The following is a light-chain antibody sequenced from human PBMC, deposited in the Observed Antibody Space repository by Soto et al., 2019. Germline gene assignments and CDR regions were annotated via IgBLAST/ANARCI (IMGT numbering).Light chain of an antibody. J-gene: IGLJ1*01. CDR1: SSDVGGYNY. Sequence: LTQPRSVSGSPGQSVTISCTGTSSDVGGYNYVSWYQQHPGKAPKLMIYDVSKRPSGVPDRFSGSKSGNTASLTISGLQAEDEADYYCCSYAGSYTYVFATGTKVTVL. CDR2: DVS. V-gene: IGLV2-11*01. CDR3: CSYAGSYTYV.